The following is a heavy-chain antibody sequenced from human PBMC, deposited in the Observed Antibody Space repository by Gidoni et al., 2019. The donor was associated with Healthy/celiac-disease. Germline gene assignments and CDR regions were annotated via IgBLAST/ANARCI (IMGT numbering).Heavy chain of an antibody. D-gene: IGHD2-15*01. J-gene: IGHJ6*02. Sequence: EVQLVESGGGLVQPGGSLKLSGAASGLAFSGSAMHWVRQASGKGLEWVGRIRSKANSYATAYAASVKGRFTIFRDDSKNTAYLQMNSLKTEDTAVYYCTRQDIVVGTEMDVWGQGTTVTVSS. CDR3: TRQDIVVGTEMDV. CDR1: GLAFSGSA. CDR2: IRSKANSYAT. V-gene: IGHV3-73*01.